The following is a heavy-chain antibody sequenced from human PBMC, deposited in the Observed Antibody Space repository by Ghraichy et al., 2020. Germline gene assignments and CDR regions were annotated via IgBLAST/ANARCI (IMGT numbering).Heavy chain of an antibody. CDR1: GGTFSSYA. CDR2: IIPIFGTA. D-gene: IGHD2-15*01. Sequence: SVKVSCKASGGTFSSYAISWVRQAPGQGLEWMGGIIPIFGTANYAQKFQGRVTITADESTSTAYMELSSLRSEDTAVYYCAGGYCSGGSCYGSVDYWGQGTLVTVSS. J-gene: IGHJ4*02. CDR3: AGGYCSGGSCYGSVDY. V-gene: IGHV1-69*13.